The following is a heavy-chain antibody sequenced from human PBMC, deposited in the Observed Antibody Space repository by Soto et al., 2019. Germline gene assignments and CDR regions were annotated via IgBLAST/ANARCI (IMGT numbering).Heavy chain of an antibody. V-gene: IGHV4-59*01. CDR2: IHHTGST. Sequence: SETLSLTCTVSGGFISSYYWSWIRQSPGKGLELIGYIHHTGSTNYNPSLKSRVTMSLDTSRNQFSLKLYSVTAADTAVYYCARSIDSSGFYFSNCWGQGTLVTVSS. CDR3: ARSIDSSGFYFSNC. CDR1: GGFISSYY. J-gene: IGHJ4*02. D-gene: IGHD3-22*01.